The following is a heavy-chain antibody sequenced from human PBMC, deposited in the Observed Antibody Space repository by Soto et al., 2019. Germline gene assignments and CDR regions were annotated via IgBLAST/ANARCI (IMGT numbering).Heavy chain of an antibody. V-gene: IGHV5-51*01. CDR2: IYPGDSDT. CDR1: GYRFSSYW. D-gene: IGHD2-8*01. Sequence: KISSHPSGYRFSSYWIAWVRQMPGKGLEWMGIIYPGDSDTRYSPSFQGQVTMSVDKSNNTAYLHWSSMKASDTAMYYCARQGSNGAYYYYCMDVWGQGTTVTVSS. J-gene: IGHJ6*02. CDR3: ARQGSNGAYYYYCMDV.